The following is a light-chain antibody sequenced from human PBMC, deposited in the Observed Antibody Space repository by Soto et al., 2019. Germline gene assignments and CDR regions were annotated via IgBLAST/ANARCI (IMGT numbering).Light chain of an antibody. CDR1: QSIKNY. V-gene: IGKV1-39*01. Sequence: DIQMTQSPSSLSASVGDRVTITCRASQSIKNYLNWYQQKPGKAPKLLIYAASSLQSGVPSRFSGSGSGTDLTLNISSLQPEDFATYNCEQSYTTPITVGQGTKVEIK. J-gene: IGKJ1*01. CDR3: EQSYTTPIT. CDR2: AAS.